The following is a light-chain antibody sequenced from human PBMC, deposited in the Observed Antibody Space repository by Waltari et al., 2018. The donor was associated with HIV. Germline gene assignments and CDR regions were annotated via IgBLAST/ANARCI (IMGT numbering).Light chain of an antibody. V-gene: IGLV2-14*01. J-gene: IGLJ3*02. CDR1: TTPIGASNT. CDR3: GSYTTTWV. CDR2: ELR. Sequence: QSALPQPASASGSPGQSRTLSCTGTTTPIGASNTVSWSQQHPGTAPKLLIHELRNPPSGVSNRFSGSKSGNVSSLTISGLQAEDEADYYCGSYTTTWVFGGGTKLTVL.